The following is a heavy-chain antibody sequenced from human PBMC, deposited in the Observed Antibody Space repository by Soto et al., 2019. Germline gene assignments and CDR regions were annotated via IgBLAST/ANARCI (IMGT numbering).Heavy chain of an antibody. Sequence: GASVKVSCKASGYTFTSYGINWVRQAPGQGLEWMGWISTYNGDTNYAQNLQDRVTMTTHTSTSTAYMELRSLRSDDTAVYYCARAWFGEAFDIWGQGTMVTVSS. V-gene: IGHV1-18*01. J-gene: IGHJ3*02. CDR2: ISTYNGDT. CDR3: ARAWFGEAFDI. CDR1: GYTFTSYG. D-gene: IGHD3-10*01.